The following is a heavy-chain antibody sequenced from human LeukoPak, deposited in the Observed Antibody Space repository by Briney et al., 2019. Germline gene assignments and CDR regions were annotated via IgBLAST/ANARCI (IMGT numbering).Heavy chain of an antibody. J-gene: IGHJ3*02. CDR3: AKAIYSSSWYPDAFDI. Sequence: GGSLRLSCAASGFTFSSYGMHWVRQAPGKGLEWVAVISYDGSNKYYADSVKGRFTISRDNSKNTLYLQMNSLRAEDTAVYYCAKAIYSSSWYPDAFDIWGQGTMVTVSS. D-gene: IGHD6-13*01. CDR2: ISYDGSNK. CDR1: GFTFSSYG. V-gene: IGHV3-30*18.